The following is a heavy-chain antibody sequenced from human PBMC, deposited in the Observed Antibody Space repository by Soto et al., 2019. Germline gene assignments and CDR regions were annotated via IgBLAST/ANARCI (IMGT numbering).Heavy chain of an antibody. V-gene: IGHV3-30*18. CDR3: VKGNQLLRYYFEF. Sequence: PGGSLRLSCAASGFTFSSYGMHWVRQAPGKGLEWVAVISYDGSNKYYADSVKDRFTISRDNSKNTLFLQMSSLRVEDTAIYFCVKGNQLLRYYFEFWGPGTLVTVSS. D-gene: IGHD2-15*01. CDR2: ISYDGSNK. CDR1: GFTFSSYG. J-gene: IGHJ4*01.